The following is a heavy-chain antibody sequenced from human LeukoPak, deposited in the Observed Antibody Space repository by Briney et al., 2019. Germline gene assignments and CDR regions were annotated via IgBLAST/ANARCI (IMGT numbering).Heavy chain of an antibody. CDR1: GYTFTGYY. Sequence: ASVKVSCKASGYTFTGYYMHWVRQAPGQGLEWMGWIDPNGGGTNYAQKLQGRVTMTRDTSISAAYMELTRLRSDDTAVYFCARSSGVAAARYNWFDPWGQGTLVTVSS. CDR3: ARSSGVAAARYNWFDP. D-gene: IGHD6-13*01. V-gene: IGHV1-2*02. J-gene: IGHJ5*02. CDR2: IDPNGGGT.